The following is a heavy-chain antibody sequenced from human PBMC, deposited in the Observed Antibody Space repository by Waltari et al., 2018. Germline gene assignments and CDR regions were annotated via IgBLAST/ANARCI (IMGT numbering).Heavy chain of an antibody. CDR2: IYTGGST. V-gene: IGHV3-23*03. Sequence: EVQLLQSGGGLVQPGGSLRLSCAASGVTFSNYVRSWFRQAPGKGLEWVSVIYTGGSTHYADSVKGRFTVSRDNSKSTLYLQMDTLTPEDTDVYYCAKEGGGVTFDIWGQGTMVTVSS. CDR3: AKEGGGVTFDI. CDR1: GVTFSNYV. J-gene: IGHJ3*02. D-gene: IGHD2-8*02.